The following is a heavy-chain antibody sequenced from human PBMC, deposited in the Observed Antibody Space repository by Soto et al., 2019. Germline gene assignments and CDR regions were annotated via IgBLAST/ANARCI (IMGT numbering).Heavy chain of an antibody. V-gene: IGHV1-69*01. Sequence: QVQLVQSGAEVKKPGSSVKVSCKASGGTFSSYAISWVRQAPGQGLEGMGGIIPIFGTANYAQKFQGRVTITAEESTSTAYMELSSLRSEDTAVYYWARDGGVSSTAHYYYYGMAVWGQGTTVTVSS. CDR1: GGTFSSYA. J-gene: IGHJ6*02. CDR2: IIPIFGTA. D-gene: IGHD1-26*01. CDR3: ARDGGVSSTAHYYYYGMAV.